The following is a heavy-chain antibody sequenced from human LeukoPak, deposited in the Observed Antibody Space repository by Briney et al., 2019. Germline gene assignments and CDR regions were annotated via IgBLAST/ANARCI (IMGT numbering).Heavy chain of an antibody. J-gene: IGHJ4*02. V-gene: IGHV7-4-1*02. CDR3: ASGYCRTRGYCSGGSYAI. CDR1: GYTFTSYA. Sequence: ASVKVSCKASGYTFTSYAMNWVRQAPGQGLEWMGWINTNTGNPTYAQGFTGRFVFSLDTSVSTAYLQISSLKAEDTAVYYCASGYCRTRGYCSGGSYAIWGQGTLVTVSS. CDR2: INTNTGNP. D-gene: IGHD2-15*01.